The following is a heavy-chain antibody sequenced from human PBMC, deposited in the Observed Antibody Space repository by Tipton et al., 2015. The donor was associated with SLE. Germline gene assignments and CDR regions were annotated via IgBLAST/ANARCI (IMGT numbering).Heavy chain of an antibody. CDR2: VHHSGST. J-gene: IGHJ4*02. V-gene: IGHV4-59*08. CDR3: ARLPRSGGWYEDY. D-gene: IGHD6-19*01. CDR1: GDSISNSY. Sequence: LRLSCTVSGDSISNSYWSWIRQPPGMGLEWIGSVHHSGSTDYNPSLKSRVIMSVDTSKNQFSLNLISVTAADTAVYYCARLPRSGGWYEDYWGQGILVTVSS.